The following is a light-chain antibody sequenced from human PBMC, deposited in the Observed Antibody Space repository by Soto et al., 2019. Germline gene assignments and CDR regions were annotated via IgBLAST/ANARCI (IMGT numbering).Light chain of an antibody. J-gene: IGKJ3*01. CDR1: QSLLHSNGYNY. V-gene: IGKV2-28*01. Sequence: DIVMTQSPLSLPVTPGEPASISCRSSQSLLHSNGYNYLDWYLQKPGQSPQLLIYLGSNRASGVPARCSGSGSGTDFTLKISRVEDEDGGVYYCMQALQTPFTFGPGTKVDIK. CDR2: LGS. CDR3: MQALQTPFT.